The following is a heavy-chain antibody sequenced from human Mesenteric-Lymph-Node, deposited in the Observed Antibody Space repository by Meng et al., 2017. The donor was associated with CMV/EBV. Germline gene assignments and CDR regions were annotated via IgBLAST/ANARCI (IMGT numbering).Heavy chain of an antibody. CDR3: ARVACRWLGYCSSTSWGMDV. V-gene: IGHV3-21*04. J-gene: IGHJ6*02. Sequence: GGSLRLSCAASGFTFSSYSMNWVRQAPGKGLEWVSSISSSSSYIYYADSVKGRFTISRDNAKNSLYLQMNSLRAEDTAVYYCARVACRWLGYCSSTSWGMDVWGQGTTVTVSS. D-gene: IGHD2-2*01. CDR2: ISSSSSYI. CDR1: GFTFSSYS.